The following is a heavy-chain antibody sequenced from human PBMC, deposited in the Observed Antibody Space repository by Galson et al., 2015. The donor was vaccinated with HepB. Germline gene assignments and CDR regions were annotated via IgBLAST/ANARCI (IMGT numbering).Heavy chain of an antibody. Sequence: SLRLSCAASGFTFRNSGMHWVRQAPGQGLEWVAVIWYDGSNSYYADSEKGRFTFSRDNSRNTLYLQMNSLRAEDTAVYYCVRDRDGYPCGYFDYWGQGTLVTVSS. V-gene: IGHV3-33*01. D-gene: IGHD5-24*01. CDR2: IWYDGSNS. CDR1: GFTFRNSG. J-gene: IGHJ4*02. CDR3: VRDRDGYPCGYFDY.